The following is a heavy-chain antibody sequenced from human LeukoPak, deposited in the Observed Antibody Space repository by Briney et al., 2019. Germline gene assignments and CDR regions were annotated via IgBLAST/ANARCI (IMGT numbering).Heavy chain of an antibody. CDR1: GFTFSSYS. CDR2: ISGNGGRT. CDR3: AKDTVTNLKAPPFDY. V-gene: IGHV3-23*01. J-gene: IGHJ4*02. D-gene: IGHD4-17*01. Sequence: GGSLRLSCAASGFTFSSYSMNWVREAPGKGLEWVSAISGNGGRTYYADSVKGRFTISRDNSKNTLYLQMNSLRAEDTAVYYCAKDTVTNLKAPPFDYWGQGTLVTVSS.